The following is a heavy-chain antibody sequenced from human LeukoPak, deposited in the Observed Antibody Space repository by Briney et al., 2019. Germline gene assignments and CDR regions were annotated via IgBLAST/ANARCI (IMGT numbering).Heavy chain of an antibody. J-gene: IGHJ4*02. D-gene: IGHD3-3*01. CDR2: ISAYNGNT. Sequence: ASVKVSCKASGYTFTSYGISWVRQAPGQGLEWMGWISAYNGNTNYAQKLQGRVTMTTDTSTSTAYMELRSLRSDDTAVYYCARTLGIFGVVIAPYFDYWGQGTLVTVSS. CDR1: GYTFTSYG. CDR3: ARTLGIFGVVIAPYFDY. V-gene: IGHV1-18*01.